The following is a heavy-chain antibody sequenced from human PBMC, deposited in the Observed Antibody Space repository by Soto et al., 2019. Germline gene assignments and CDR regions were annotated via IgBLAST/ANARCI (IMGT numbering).Heavy chain of an antibody. CDR3: ARGDYVWGGYRYGWFDP. V-gene: IGHV1-69*13. CDR2: IIPIFGTA. D-gene: IGHD3-16*02. J-gene: IGHJ5*02. CDR1: GGTFSRYA. Sequence: SVKVSCKASGGTFSRYAISWVRQAPGQGLEWMGGIIPIFGTANYAQKFQGRVTITADESTSTAYMELSSLRSEDTAVYYCARGDYVWGGYRYGWFDPWGQGTLVTVSS.